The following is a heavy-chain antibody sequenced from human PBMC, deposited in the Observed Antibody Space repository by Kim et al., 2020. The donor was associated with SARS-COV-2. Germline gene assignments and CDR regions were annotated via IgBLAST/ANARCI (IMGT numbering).Heavy chain of an antibody. CDR2: INHSGST. CDR3: NYDSSGYEARSAFDI. V-gene: IGHV4-34*01. CDR1: GGSFSGYY. D-gene: IGHD3-22*01. J-gene: IGHJ3*02. Sequence: SETLSLTCAVYGGSFSGYYWSWIRQPPGKGLEWIGEINHSGSTNYNPSLKSRVTISVDTSKNQFSLKLSSVTAADTAVYYCNYDSSGYEARSAFDIWGQGTMVTVSS.